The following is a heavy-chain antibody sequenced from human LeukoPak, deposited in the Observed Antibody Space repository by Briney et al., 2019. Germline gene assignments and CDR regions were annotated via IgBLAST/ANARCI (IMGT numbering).Heavy chain of an antibody. J-gene: IGHJ4*02. D-gene: IGHD3-10*01. CDR3: ARAPGYYGSGSPYFDY. Sequence: PSETLSLTCAVSGGSISSGDNSWSWIRQPPGKGLEWIGYIYHSGSTSYNPSLKSRVTISVDRSKNRFSLKLTSVTAADTAVYYCARAPGYYGSGSPYFDYWGQGTLVTVSS. CDR1: GGSISSGDNS. CDR2: IYHSGST. V-gene: IGHV4-30-2*01.